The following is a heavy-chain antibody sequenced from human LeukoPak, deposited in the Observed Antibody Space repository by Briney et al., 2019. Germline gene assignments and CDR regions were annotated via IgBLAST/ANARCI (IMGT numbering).Heavy chain of an antibody. CDR1: GFTFSSYG. Sequence: GGSLRLSCAASGFTFSSYGMHWVRQAPGKGLEWVAFIRYDGSNKYYADSVKGRFTISRDNSKNTLYLQMDSLRAEDTAVYYCAAGHLWCGELEGSGSYFLYWG. CDR2: IRYDGSNK. CDR3: AAGHLWCGELEGSGSYFLY. J-gene: IGHJ4*01. V-gene: IGHV3-30*02. D-gene: IGHD3-10*01.